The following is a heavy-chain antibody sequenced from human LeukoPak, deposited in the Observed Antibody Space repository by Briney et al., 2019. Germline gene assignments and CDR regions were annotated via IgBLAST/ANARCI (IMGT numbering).Heavy chain of an antibody. Sequence: GGSLRLSCAASGFSFSSYEMNWVRQAPGKRLEWVSSITSSSGYAFYADSVKGRFTISRDNAKSSLYLQMNSLRAEDTAVYYCARIARGIAVAGYFRNYYYYMDVWGKGTTVTVSS. CDR2: ITSSSGYA. J-gene: IGHJ6*03. V-gene: IGHV3-21*01. CDR3: ARIARGIAVAGYFRNYYYYMDV. CDR1: GFSFSSYE. D-gene: IGHD6-19*01.